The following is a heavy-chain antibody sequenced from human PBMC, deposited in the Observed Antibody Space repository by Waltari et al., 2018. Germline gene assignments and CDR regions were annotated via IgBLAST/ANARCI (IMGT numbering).Heavy chain of an antibody. D-gene: IGHD3-22*01. Sequence: QVQLQESGPGLVKPSETLSLTCAVSGYSISSGYYWGWIRQPPGKGLEWIGSIYHSGSTYYNPSLKSRVTISVDTSKNQFSLKLSSVTAADTAVYYCARQRYYDSSGYYYVFDYWGQGTLVTVSS. CDR1: GYSISSGYY. J-gene: IGHJ4*02. CDR2: IYHSGST. V-gene: IGHV4-38-2*01. CDR3: ARQRYYDSSGYYYVFDY.